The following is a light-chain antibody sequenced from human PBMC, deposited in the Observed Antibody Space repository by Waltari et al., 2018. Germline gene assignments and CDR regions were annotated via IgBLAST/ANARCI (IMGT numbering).Light chain of an antibody. J-gene: IGLJ2*01. V-gene: IGLV2-14*01. Sequence: QSALTQPASVSASPGQSITISCTGTSGDIGGSDFVSWYQHHPGRAPKVLIFDVNHRPSGISCRFSGSKSGNTASLTISGLQAEDDADYYCSSPSTNNVVVFGGGTKVTVL. CDR3: SSPSTNNVVV. CDR2: DVN. CDR1: SGDIGGSDF.